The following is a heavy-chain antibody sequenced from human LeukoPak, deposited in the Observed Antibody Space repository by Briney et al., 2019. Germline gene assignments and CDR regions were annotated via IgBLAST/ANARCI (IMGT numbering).Heavy chain of an antibody. Sequence: SETLSLTCTVSGGSISSYYWSWIRQPPGKGLEWIGYIYYSGSTSYNSSLKSRLTISVDTSKNQFSLKVSSVTAADTAVYYCARRIAVAGGYFDHWGQGSLVTVSS. CDR3: ARRIAVAGGYFDH. CDR2: IYYSGST. CDR1: GGSISSYY. J-gene: IGHJ4*02. V-gene: IGHV4-59*08. D-gene: IGHD6-19*01.